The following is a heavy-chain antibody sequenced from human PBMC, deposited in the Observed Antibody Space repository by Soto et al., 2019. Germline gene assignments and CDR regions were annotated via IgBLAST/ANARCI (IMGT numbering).Heavy chain of an antibody. CDR2: INGDGSST. Sequence: EVQLVESGGGLVQPGGSLRLSCTASGFTFSSYWMHWVRQAPGKGLVWVSRINGDGSSTGYADSVKGRFTISRDNAKNTLYLQMNSLRAEDTAVYYCARESDGANSLWGQGTLVTVSS. CDR1: GFTFSSYW. J-gene: IGHJ4*02. V-gene: IGHV3-74*01. D-gene: IGHD4-17*01. CDR3: ARESDGANSL.